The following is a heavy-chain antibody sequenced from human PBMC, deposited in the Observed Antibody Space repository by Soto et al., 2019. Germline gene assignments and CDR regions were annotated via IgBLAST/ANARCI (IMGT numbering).Heavy chain of an antibody. V-gene: IGHV5-10-1*01. Sequence: PGESLKISCKDSGHSFTNYWITWVRQMPGKGLEWVGRIDPSDSYTNYSPSFQGHVTMSVDRSISTAYLQWSSLKASDTAIYYCARVVSNRFDPWGQGTLVTVSS. CDR3: ARVVSNRFDP. J-gene: IGHJ5*02. CDR2: IDPSDSYT. CDR1: GHSFTNYW.